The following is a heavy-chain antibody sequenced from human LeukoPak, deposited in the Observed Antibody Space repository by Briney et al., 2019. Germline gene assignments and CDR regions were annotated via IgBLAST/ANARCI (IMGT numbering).Heavy chain of an antibody. CDR2: TSSSGGSI. Sequence: GGSLRLSCAASGFTFRDYYMIWIRQAPGKGLEWVSYTSSSGGSIYYADSVKGRFTISRDNAKNLLFLQMNSLRAEDTAVYYCARALNDALDFWGRGTTVTVSS. D-gene: IGHD3-9*01. CDR3: ARALNDALDF. CDR1: GFTFRDYY. V-gene: IGHV3-11*01. J-gene: IGHJ3*01.